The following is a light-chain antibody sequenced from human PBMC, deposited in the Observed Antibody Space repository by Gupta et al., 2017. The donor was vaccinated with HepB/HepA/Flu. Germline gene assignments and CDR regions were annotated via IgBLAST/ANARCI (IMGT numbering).Light chain of an antibody. CDR1: QSVSRY. V-gene: IGKV3-11*01. J-gene: IGKJ2*02. CDR3: QQRCNLPCT. Sequence: EIVLTPSPATLSSYPGERATLSCRASQSVSRYLAWYRQTPGQAPRLLISDTSNRATGIPARFSGSGSGTDFTLTISSLEPEDFAVYYCQQRCNLPCTFGHGTKLEIK. CDR2: DTS.